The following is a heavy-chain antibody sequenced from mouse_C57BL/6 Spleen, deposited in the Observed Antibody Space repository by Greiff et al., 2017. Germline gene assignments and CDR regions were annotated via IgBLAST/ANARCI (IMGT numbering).Heavy chain of an antibody. J-gene: IGHJ3*01. Sequence: EVQLQQSGPVLVKPGASVKMSCKASGYTFTDYYMNWVKQSHGKSLEWIGVINPYNGGTSYNQKFKGKATLTVDKSSSTAYMELNSLTSEDSAVXYCAGYGSSLAWFAYWGQGTLVTVSA. CDR2: INPYNGGT. CDR3: AGYGSSLAWFAY. CDR1: GYTFTDYY. D-gene: IGHD1-1*01. V-gene: IGHV1-19*01.